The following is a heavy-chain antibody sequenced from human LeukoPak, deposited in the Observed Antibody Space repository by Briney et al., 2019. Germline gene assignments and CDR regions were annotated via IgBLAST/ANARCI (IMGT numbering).Heavy chain of an antibody. V-gene: IGHV4-39*07. D-gene: IGHD5-24*01. Sequence: SSETLSLTCTVSGGSISSSSYYWGWIRQPPGKGLEWIGSIYYSGSTYYNPSLKSRVTISVDTSKNQFSLKLSSVTAADTAVYYCARVLDGYNPFDYWGQGTLVTVSS. CDR1: GGSISSSSYY. CDR2: IYYSGST. CDR3: ARVLDGYNPFDY. J-gene: IGHJ4*02.